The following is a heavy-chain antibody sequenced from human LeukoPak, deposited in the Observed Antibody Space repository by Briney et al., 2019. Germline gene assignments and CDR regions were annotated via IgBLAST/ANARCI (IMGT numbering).Heavy chain of an antibody. J-gene: IGHJ3*02. CDR3: ARVSGERGIAARRYAFDI. V-gene: IGHV4-59*12. D-gene: IGHD6-6*01. CDR1: GDSISSYY. CDR2: IYYSGST. Sequence: SETLSLTCTVSGDSISSYYWSWIRQPPGKGLEWIGYIYYSGSTNYNPSLKSRVTISVDTSKNQFSLKLSSVTAADAAVYYCARVSGERGIAARRYAFDIWGQGTMVTVSS.